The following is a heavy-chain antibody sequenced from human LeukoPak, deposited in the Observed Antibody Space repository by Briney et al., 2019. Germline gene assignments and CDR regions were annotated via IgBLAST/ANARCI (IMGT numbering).Heavy chain of an antibody. J-gene: IGHJ2*01. D-gene: IGHD2-8*01. V-gene: IGHV3-73*01. CDR1: GFTFSSYG. CDR3: TRHPTPYCTNGVCYDWYFDL. CDR2: IRSKANSYAT. Sequence: GGSLRLSCAASGFTFSSYGMHWVRQASGKGLEWVGRIRSKANSYATAYAASVKGRFTISRDDSKNTAYLQMNSLKTEDTAVYYCTRHPTPYCTNGVCYDWYFDLWGRGTLVTVSS.